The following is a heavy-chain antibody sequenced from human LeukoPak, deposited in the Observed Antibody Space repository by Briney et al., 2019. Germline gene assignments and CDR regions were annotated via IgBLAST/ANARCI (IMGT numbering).Heavy chain of an antibody. CDR2: INHSGST. CDR1: GGSFSCYY. D-gene: IGHD3-22*01. V-gene: IGHV4-34*01. J-gene: IGHJ4*02. Sequence: PSETLSLTCAVYGGSFSCYYWSWIRQPPGKGLEWIREINHSGSTNYNPSLKSRVTISVDTSKNQFSLKLSSVTAADTAVYYCASRYYYDSSGYYTILFDYFDYWGQGTLVTGSS. CDR3: ASRYYYDSSGYYTILFDYFDY.